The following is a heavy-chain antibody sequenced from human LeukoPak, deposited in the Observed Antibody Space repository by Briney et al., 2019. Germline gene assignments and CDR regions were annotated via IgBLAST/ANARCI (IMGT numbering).Heavy chain of an antibody. CDR1: GFTFSSYS. D-gene: IGHD5-18*01. V-gene: IGHV3-49*04. CDR3: TRVPNGYSYGSAAV. CDR2: IRSKAYGGTT. Sequence: PGGSLRLSCAASGFTFSSYSMNWVRQAPGKGLEWVGFIRSKAYGGTTEYAASVKGRFTISRDDSKSIAYLQMNSLKTEDTAVYYCTRVPNGYSYGSAAVWGQGTLVTVSS. J-gene: IGHJ4*02.